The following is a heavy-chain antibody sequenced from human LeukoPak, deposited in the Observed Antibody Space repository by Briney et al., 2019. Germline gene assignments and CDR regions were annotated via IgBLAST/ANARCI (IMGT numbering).Heavy chain of an antibody. CDR2: IYYSGST. CDR3: AGASYDSSGVH. CDR1: GGSISSYY. D-gene: IGHD3-22*01. Sequence: SETLSLTCTVSGGSISSYYWSWIRQPPGKGLEWIWYIYYSGSTNYNPSLKSRVTISVDTSKNQFSLKLSSVTAADTAVYYCAGASYDSSGVHWGQGTLVTVSS. V-gene: IGHV4-59*01. J-gene: IGHJ4*02.